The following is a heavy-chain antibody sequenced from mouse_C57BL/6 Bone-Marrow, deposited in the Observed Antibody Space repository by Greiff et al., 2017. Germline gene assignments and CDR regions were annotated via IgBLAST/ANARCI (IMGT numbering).Heavy chain of an antibody. J-gene: IGHJ1*03. CDR3: ARRSLWLRYFDV. CDR2: ISSGSSTI. V-gene: IGHV5-17*01. Sequence: EVQLVESGGGLVKPGGSLKLSCAASGFTFSDYGMHWVRQAPEKGLEWVAYISSGSSTIYYADTVKGRFTISRDNAKNTLFLQMTSLRSEETAMYYCARRSLWLRYFDVWGTGTTVTVSS. D-gene: IGHD2-2*01. CDR1: GFTFSDYG.